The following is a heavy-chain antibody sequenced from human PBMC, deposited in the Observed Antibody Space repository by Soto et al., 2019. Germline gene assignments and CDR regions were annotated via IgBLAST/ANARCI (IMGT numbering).Heavy chain of an antibody. V-gene: IGHV4-31*03. CDR2: IYYSGST. Sequence: SETLSLTCTVSGGSISSGGYYWSWIRQHPGKSLEWIGYIYYSGSTYYNPSLKSRVTISVDTSKNQFSLKLSSVTAADTAVYYCARGGGGLASGYLDYWGQGTLVTVSS. CDR3: ARGGGGLASGYLDY. J-gene: IGHJ4*02. D-gene: IGHD3-3*01. CDR1: GGSISSGGYY.